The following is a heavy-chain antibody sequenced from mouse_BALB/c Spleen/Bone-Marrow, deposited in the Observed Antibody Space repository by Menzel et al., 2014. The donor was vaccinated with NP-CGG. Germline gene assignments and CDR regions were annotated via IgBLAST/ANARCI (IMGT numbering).Heavy chain of an antibody. V-gene: IGHV1-9*01. CDR2: ILPGSGST. Sequence: VKLQESGTELMKPGASVKISCKATGYTFSSYWIEWVNQRPGHGLEWIGEILPGSGSTNYNEKFKGKATFTADTSSNTAYMQLSSLTSEDSAVYYCARRGNGFAWFAYWGQGTLVTVSA. CDR3: ARRGNGFAWFAY. J-gene: IGHJ3*01. D-gene: IGHD1-2*01. CDR1: GYTFSSYW.